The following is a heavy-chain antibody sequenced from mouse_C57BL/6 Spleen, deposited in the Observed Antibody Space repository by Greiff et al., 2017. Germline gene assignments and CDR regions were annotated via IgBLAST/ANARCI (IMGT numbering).Heavy chain of an antibody. Sequence: VQLQQSGAELVKPGASVKLSCKASGYTFTSYWMHWVKQRPGQGLEWIGMIHPNSGSTNYNEKFKSKATLTVDKSSSTAYMQLSSLTSEDSAVYYCAIQEGDAMDYWGQGTSVTVSS. CDR1: GYTFTSYW. J-gene: IGHJ4*01. CDR2: IHPNSGST. CDR3: AIQEGDAMDY. V-gene: IGHV1-64*01.